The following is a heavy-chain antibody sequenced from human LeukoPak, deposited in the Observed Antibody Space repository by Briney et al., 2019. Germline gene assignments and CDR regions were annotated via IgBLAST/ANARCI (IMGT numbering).Heavy chain of an antibody. CDR2: IIPIFGTA. CDR3: ARDRGVLSSATMGYFDY. Sequence: SVKVSCKASGGTFSSYAISWVRQAPGQGLEWMGGIIPIFGTANYAQKLQGRVTITTDESTSTAYMELSSLRSEDTAVYYCARDRGVLSSATMGYFDYWGQGTLVTVSS. CDR1: GGTFSSYA. D-gene: IGHD2-2*01. J-gene: IGHJ4*02. V-gene: IGHV1-69*05.